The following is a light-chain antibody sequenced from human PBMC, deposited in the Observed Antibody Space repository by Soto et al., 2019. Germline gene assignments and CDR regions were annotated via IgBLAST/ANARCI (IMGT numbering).Light chain of an antibody. V-gene: IGKV1-9*01. Sequence: IQLTQSPSSLAASFGDRVTFTCRASEDISSYLVWYQQKPGAAPKLLIYPASALHSGVPSRFRGSGSGTDSTLTISSLHPEDFELYFCQQFKNYPITFGQGTRLEIK. CDR2: PAS. J-gene: IGKJ5*01. CDR1: EDISSY. CDR3: QQFKNYPIT.